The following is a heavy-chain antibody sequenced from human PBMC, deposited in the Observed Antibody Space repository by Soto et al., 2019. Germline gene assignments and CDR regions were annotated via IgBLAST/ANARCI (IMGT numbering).Heavy chain of an antibody. CDR3: AREYRVLRYFVWLCSLGGMDV. CDR1: GYPFTSYG. CDR2: ISAYNGNT. J-gene: IGHJ6*02. D-gene: IGHD3-9*01. V-gene: IGHV1-18*01. Sequence: ASVKVSCRASGYPFTSYGISWVRHAPGQGLEWMGWISAYNGNTNYAQKLQGRVTMNTDTSPSTAYMELRSLRSDETAVNYCAREYRVLRYFVWLCSLGGMDVWGQGTTVTVSS.